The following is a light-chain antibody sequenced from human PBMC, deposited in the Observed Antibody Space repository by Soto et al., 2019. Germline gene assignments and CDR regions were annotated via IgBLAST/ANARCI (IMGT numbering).Light chain of an antibody. CDR3: QQYNSSWT. V-gene: IGKV1-5*03. J-gene: IGKJ1*01. CDR2: KAS. CDR1: QSISSW. Sequence: DIQMTQSPSTLSASVGDRVTITCRASQSISSWLAWYQQKPGKAPKILIYKASSLESGVPSRLSGSGAGTEFTLTISRLQPDDFATYYCQQYNSSWTFGQGTKVDIK.